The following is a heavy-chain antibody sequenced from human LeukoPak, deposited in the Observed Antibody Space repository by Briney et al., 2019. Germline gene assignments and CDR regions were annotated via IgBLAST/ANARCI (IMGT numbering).Heavy chain of an antibody. CDR2: ISYDGSNK. V-gene: IGHV3-30*04. J-gene: IGHJ4*02. Sequence: PGGSLRLPCAASGFTFSSYAMHWVRQAPGKGLEWVAVISYDGSNKYYADSVKGRFTISRDNSKNTLYLQMNSLRAEDTAVYYCARDVSNYYGSGSYYTSNYFDYWGQGTLVTVSS. CDR1: GFTFSSYA. CDR3: ARDVSNYYGSGSYYTSNYFDY. D-gene: IGHD3-10*01.